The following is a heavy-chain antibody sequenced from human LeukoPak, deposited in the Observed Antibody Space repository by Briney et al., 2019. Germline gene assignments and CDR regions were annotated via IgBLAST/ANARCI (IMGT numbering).Heavy chain of an antibody. Sequence: GGSLRLSCAASGFXLSSYAVSWVRQAPGKGLQWVSGMSGSGGNTYYADTVKGRFTISRDISKHTLYLQMNSLRAEDTALYYCAKDSSEKWFGELFYWFDPWGQGTLVTVSS. CDR1: GFXLSSYA. CDR2: MSGSGGNT. CDR3: AKDSSEKWFGELFYWFDP. D-gene: IGHD3-10*01. J-gene: IGHJ5*02. V-gene: IGHV3-23*01.